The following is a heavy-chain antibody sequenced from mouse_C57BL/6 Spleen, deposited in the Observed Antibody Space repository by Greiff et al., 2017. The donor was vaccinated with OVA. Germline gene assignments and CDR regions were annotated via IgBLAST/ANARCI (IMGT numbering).Heavy chain of an antibody. V-gene: IGHV5-4*01. CDR3: ARDGDDYEGFAY. CDR1: GFTFSSYA. D-gene: IGHD2-4*01. Sequence: DVMLVESGGGLVKPGGSLKLSCAASGFTFSSYAMSWVRQTPEKRLEWVATISDGGSYTYYPDNVKGRFTISRDNAKNNLYLQMSHLKSEDTAMYYCARDGDDYEGFAYWGQGTLVTVSA. CDR2: ISDGGSYT. J-gene: IGHJ3*01.